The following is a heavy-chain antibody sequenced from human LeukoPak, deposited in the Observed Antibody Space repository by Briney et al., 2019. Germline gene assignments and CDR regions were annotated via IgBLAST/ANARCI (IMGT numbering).Heavy chain of an antibody. D-gene: IGHD3-3*01. V-gene: IGHV3-21*01. CDR1: GFTFSSYS. Sequence: GGSLRLSCAASGFTFSSYSMNWVRQAPGKGLEWVSSISSGSSYIYYADSVKGRFTISRDNAKNSLYLQMNSLRAEDTAVYYCASWEWFLSHYWGQGTLVTVSS. CDR2: ISSGSSYI. J-gene: IGHJ4*02. CDR3: ASWEWFLSHY.